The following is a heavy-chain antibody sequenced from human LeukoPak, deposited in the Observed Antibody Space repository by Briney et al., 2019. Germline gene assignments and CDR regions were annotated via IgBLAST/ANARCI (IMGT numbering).Heavy chain of an antibody. CDR1: GGTFSSYA. Sequence: GASVKVSCKASGGTFSSYAISWVRQAPGQGLEWMGSIIPIRGIANYAQKFQGRVTITADKSTSTAYMELSSLRSEDTAVYYCARDLIIAGSGSYLGGMVDVWGQGTTVTVSS. CDR2: IIPIRGIA. CDR3: ARDLIIAGSGSYLGGMVDV. V-gene: IGHV1-69*04. J-gene: IGHJ6*02. D-gene: IGHD3-10*01.